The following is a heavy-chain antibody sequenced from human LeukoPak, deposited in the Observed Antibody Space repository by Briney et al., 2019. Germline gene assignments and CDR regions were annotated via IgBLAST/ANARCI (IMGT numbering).Heavy chain of an antibody. CDR3: ARPKTYYCEDTDLKVWVRGPLDY. CDR1: GGTFSSYA. Sequence: SVKVSCKASGGTFSSYALSWVRQAPGQGLEWMGGIIPFFGTPNYAQRFQDRVTISADESTSTFYMELRSLRSEDTAVYYCARPKTYYCEDTDLKVWVRGPLDYWGQGTLVTVSS. D-gene: IGHD2-21*01. J-gene: IGHJ4*02. V-gene: IGHV1-69*01. CDR2: IIPFFGTP.